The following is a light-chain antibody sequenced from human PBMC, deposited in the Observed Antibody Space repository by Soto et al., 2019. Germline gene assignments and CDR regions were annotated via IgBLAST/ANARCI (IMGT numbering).Light chain of an antibody. CDR2: GAS. CDR3: QQYDDWPPT. V-gene: IGKV3-15*01. J-gene: IGKJ1*01. CDR1: QRVSSN. Sequence: EIVLTQSPATLSVSPGERATLSCRASQRVSSNFGWYQQKPGQAPRLLIYGASTRASSVPARFSGGGSGTEFTLTISSLQSEDFAGYYCQQYDDWPPTVGQGTKVEVK.